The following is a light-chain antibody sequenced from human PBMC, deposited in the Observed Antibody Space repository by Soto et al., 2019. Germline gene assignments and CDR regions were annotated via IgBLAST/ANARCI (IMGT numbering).Light chain of an antibody. J-gene: IGLJ1*01. Sequence: QSVLTQPPSASGTPGQTFTISCSGGSSNIGIKYVSWYQHRPGTAPLLVIYGNNQRPAGVPDRLSGSKSGTSASLAISGLQSEDEAHYYCATWDDSLDGHVFGTGTQLTVL. CDR3: ATWDDSLDGHV. CDR2: GNN. CDR1: SSNIGIKY. V-gene: IGLV1-44*01.